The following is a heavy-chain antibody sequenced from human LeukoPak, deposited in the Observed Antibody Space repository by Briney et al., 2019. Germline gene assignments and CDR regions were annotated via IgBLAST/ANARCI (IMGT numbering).Heavy chain of an antibody. CDR3: ARDLAYSRLDY. CDR2: INPDGSEK. D-gene: IGHD5-18*01. Sequence: GGSLRLSCAVSGLTFSSSWMDWVRQAPGKGLEWVASINPDGSEKYSADSVKGRFTISRDNAKNSLYLQMDSLRVEDTAFYYCARDLAYSRLDYWGQGMLVTVSS. J-gene: IGHJ4*02. CDR1: GLTFSSSW. V-gene: IGHV3-7*01.